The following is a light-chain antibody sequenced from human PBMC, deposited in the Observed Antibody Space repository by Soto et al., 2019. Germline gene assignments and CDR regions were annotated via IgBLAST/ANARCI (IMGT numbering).Light chain of an antibody. J-gene: IGKJ4*01. CDR1: QNVANY. Sequence: EIVLTQSPATLSLSPGERATLSCRASQNVANYLDWYQQKPGQAPRLLIYDASNRATGIPARFSGSGSGTDSTLTISSLEPEDFGVYYCQQRSNWPPVTFGGGTKVDVK. V-gene: IGKV3-11*01. CDR2: DAS. CDR3: QQRSNWPPVT.